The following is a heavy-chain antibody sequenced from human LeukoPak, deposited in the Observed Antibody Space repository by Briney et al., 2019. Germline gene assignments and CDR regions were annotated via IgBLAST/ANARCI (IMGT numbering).Heavy chain of an antibody. V-gene: IGHV3-23*01. CDR3: AKSPSTTVTIFDY. D-gene: IGHD4-17*01. J-gene: IGHJ4*02. Sequence: GSLRLSCAASGFTFSTYAMSRVRQAPGKGLEWVSAISGSGGSTHYADSVKGRFTISRDNSKNTLYLQMNSLRAEDTAVYYCAKSPSTTVTIFDYWGQGTLVTVSS. CDR1: GFTFSTYA. CDR2: ISGSGGST.